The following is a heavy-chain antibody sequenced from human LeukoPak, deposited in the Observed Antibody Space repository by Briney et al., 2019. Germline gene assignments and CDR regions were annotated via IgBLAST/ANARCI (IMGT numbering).Heavy chain of an antibody. CDR2: IYYSGNT. J-gene: IGHJ3*02. CDR1: GGSISSGSYY. V-gene: IGHV4-39*07. Sequence: SQTLSLTCTVSGGSISSGSYYWGWIRQPPGKGLEWIGSIYYSGNTYYNPSLKSRVTISVDTSKNQFSLKLSSVTAADTAVYYCASYPKYYGSEGWVAFDIWGLGTMVTVSS. CDR3: ASYPKYYGSEGWVAFDI. D-gene: IGHD3-10*01.